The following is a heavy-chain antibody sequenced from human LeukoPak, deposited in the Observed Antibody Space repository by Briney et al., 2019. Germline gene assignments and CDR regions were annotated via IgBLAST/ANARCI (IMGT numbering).Heavy chain of an antibody. CDR3: ARQRPVAGGGDTDY. J-gene: IGHJ4*02. Sequence: GESLKISCKASGYTFSSYSTGWVRQLPGKGLEWMGIIYAGHSDTRYSPSFQGQVTISADKSISTAYLQWSSLKASDTAMYYCARQRPVAGGGDTDYWGQGTLVTVSS. V-gene: IGHV5-51*01. CDR1: GYTFSSYS. CDR2: IYAGHSDT. D-gene: IGHD6-19*01.